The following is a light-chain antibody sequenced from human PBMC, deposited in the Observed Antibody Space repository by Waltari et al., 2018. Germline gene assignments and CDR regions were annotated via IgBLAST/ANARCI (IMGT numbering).Light chain of an antibody. V-gene: IGKV4-1*01. J-gene: IGKJ4*01. Sequence: DIVMTQYPDSLAVSLGERATINCKSSQSVLYRSNNKNYLAWYPQKPGQPPKLLIYWASTRESGVPDRFSGSGSGTDFTLTISSLEAEDVAVYYCQQYYSTPFTFGGGTKVEIK. CDR2: WAS. CDR3: QQYYSTPFT. CDR1: QSVLYRSNNKNY.